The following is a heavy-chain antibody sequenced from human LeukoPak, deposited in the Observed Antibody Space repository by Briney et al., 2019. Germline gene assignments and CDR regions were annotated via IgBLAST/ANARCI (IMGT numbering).Heavy chain of an antibody. D-gene: IGHD3-22*01. CDR3: ARAPSGYYYMGFDP. Sequence: SETLSLTCTVSGYSISSGYYWGWIRKPPGKGLEWIGSIYHSGSTYYNPSLKSRVTISVDTSKNQFSLKLSSVTAADTAVYYCARAPSGYYYMGFDPWGQGTLATVSS. CDR1: GYSISSGYY. CDR2: IYHSGST. J-gene: IGHJ5*02. V-gene: IGHV4-38-2*02.